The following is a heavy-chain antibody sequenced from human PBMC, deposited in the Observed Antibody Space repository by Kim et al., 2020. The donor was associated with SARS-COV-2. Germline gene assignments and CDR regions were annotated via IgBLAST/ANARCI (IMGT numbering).Heavy chain of an antibody. Sequence: GGSLRLSCAASGFTFRSFAMNWVRQAPGKGLEWVSGLSDTASTTYYADSVKGRFTISGDNSGNTLYLNMDSLRPDDTAVYYCAKESSAWLPNSFDTWGQGTLV. J-gene: IGHJ4*02. CDR3: AKESSAWLPNSFDT. V-gene: IGHV3-23*01. CDR2: LSDTASTT. CDR1: GFTFRSFA. D-gene: IGHD3-9*01.